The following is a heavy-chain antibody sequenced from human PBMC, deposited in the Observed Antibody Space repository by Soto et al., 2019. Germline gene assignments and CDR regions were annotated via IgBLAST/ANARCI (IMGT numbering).Heavy chain of an antibody. D-gene: IGHD6-13*01. V-gene: IGHV3-7*01. J-gene: IGHJ4*01. CDR2: INPDGSVT. CDR3: ASDAAFSRFDY. Sequence: EVQLVESGGSLVQPGGSLRLSCAASGFTFRSSWMTWVRQAPGNGLEWLANINPDGSVTNYVDSVKGRFTISRDNAKNSLFLQMNTLRPEDTAVYYCASDAAFSRFDYWGQGTLITVS. CDR1: GFTFRSSW.